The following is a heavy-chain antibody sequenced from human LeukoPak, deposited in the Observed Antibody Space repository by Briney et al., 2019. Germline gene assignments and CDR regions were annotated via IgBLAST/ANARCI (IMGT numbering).Heavy chain of an antibody. CDR3: ARDAGATAY. D-gene: IGHD4/OR15-4a*01. CDR2: IHYSGST. CDR1: GVSISTDY. V-gene: IGHV4-59*01. J-gene: IGHJ4*02. Sequence: SETLSLTCTVSGVSISTDYWTWVRQPPGKGLEWIGYIHYSGSTSYNPSLKSRVTISVDTSKNQFSLKLTSVASADTAVYYCARDAGATAYWGQGALVTDSS.